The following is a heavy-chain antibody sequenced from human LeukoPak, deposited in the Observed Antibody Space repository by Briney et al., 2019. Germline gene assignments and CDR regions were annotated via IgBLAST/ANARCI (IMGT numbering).Heavy chain of an antibody. V-gene: IGHV3-23*01. D-gene: IGHD1-1*01. J-gene: IGHJ5*02. CDR2: ISPTGGAT. CDR1: GFTFSTSV. CDR3: ALGTGLYFDP. Sequence: GGSLRLSCVGSGFTFSTSVMNWVRQAPGEGLEWVSSISPTGGATFYADAVKGRFSISRDNSKNTLYVQMNTLRAEDTAVYHCALGTGLYFDPWGQGTLVTVSS.